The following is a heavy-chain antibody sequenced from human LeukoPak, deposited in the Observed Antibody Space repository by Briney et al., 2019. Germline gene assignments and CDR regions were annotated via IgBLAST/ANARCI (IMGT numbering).Heavy chain of an antibody. Sequence: GGSLRLSCAASGFAFSATAMHWVRQASGKGLEWVGRIRTKPNSYATAYAASVKGRFTISRDDSKNTAFLQMNSLKTEDTAVYYYTRSLSTSCEYWGQGALVTVSS. CDR1: GFAFSATA. V-gene: IGHV3-73*01. D-gene: IGHD2-2*01. CDR2: IRTKPNSYAT. CDR3: TRSLSTSCEY. J-gene: IGHJ4*02.